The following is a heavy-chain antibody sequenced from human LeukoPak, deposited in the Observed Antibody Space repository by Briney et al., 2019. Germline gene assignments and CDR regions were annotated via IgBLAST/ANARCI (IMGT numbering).Heavy chain of an antibody. CDR3: ARSYYYDTTGYTHDDAFDI. V-gene: IGHV1-2*02. CDR1: GYTFTGHF. Sequence: ASVKVSCKASGYTFTGHFMHWVRQAPGQGLEWMGWISPNSGDANYAQKFQGRVTMTRDTSISTAYMELSRLRSDDTAVYYCARSYYYDTTGYTHDDAFDIWGQGTMVTVSS. D-gene: IGHD3-22*01. J-gene: IGHJ3*02. CDR2: ISPNSGDA.